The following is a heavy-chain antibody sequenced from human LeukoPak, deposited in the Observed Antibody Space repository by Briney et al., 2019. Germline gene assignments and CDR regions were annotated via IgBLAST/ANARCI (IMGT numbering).Heavy chain of an antibody. J-gene: IGHJ4*02. CDR2: MSPYSGGA. CDR3: ARIPSLIAAAGTGFDY. Sequence: ASVKVSCKASGYTFTDYYIHWVRQAPGQGLEWMGWMSPYSGGADYAQKFQGRVTMTRDTSISTAYMELSRLRSDDTAVYYCARIPSLIAAAGTGFDYWGQGTLVTVSS. D-gene: IGHD6-13*01. V-gene: IGHV1-2*02. CDR1: GYTFTDYY.